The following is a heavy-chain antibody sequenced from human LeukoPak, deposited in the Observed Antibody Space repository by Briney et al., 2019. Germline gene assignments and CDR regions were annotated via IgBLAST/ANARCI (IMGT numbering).Heavy chain of an antibody. D-gene: IGHD2-2*02. CDR2: INPDNGDT. V-gene: IGHV1-3*03. Sequence: ASVTVSCKTSGYSFTSQDMHWVRQAPGQSLEWMGCINPDNGDTKYSQEFQGRVTITRDTSATTAYMGLSSLRSDDMAVYYCTLYNYWGQGTLVTVSS. CDR1: GYSFTSQD. CDR3: TLYNY. J-gene: IGHJ4*02.